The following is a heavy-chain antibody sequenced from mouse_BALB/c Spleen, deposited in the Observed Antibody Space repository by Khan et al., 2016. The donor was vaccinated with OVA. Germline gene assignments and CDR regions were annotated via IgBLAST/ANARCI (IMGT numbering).Heavy chain of an antibody. J-gene: IGHJ4*01. V-gene: IGHV3-2*02. CDR3: SSELGRYYAMDY. CDR1: GYSITRDYA. Sequence: EVQLQESGPGLVKPSQSLSLTCTVTGYSITRDYAWNWIRQFPGNKLEWMGYISNSGSTTYNPSLKSRIPIPRDTSKNRFFLQLNPVTTEDTATYYSSSELGRYYAMDYWGQGTSVTVSA. CDR2: ISNSGST. D-gene: IGHD4-1*01.